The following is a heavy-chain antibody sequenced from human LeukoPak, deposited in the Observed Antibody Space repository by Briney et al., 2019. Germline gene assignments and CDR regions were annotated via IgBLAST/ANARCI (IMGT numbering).Heavy chain of an antibody. J-gene: IGHJ4*02. CDR3: AREYSSDWPTRFDY. CDR1: GFTFSSYW. D-gene: IGHD6-19*01. CDR2: IKQDGSER. Sequence: GGSLRLSCAASGFTFSSYWMTWVRQAPGKGLEWGATIKQDGSERYYVDSVKGRFSISRDNARNSLYLQMNSLRAEDTAVYYCAREYSSDWPTRFDYWGQGTLVTVSS. V-gene: IGHV3-7*01.